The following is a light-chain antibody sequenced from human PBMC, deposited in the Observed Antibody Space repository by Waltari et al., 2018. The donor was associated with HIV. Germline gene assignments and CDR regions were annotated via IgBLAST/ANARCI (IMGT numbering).Light chain of an antibody. Sequence: QSALTQPPSASGSPGQSVTISCTATTKDVGLSTYVSWYQQNPGEAPKLIIFEVSKRPSGVPDRFSGSKSGNTASLTVSGLQSEDEADYFCSSYAGSNTLLFGGGTKLTVL. CDR3: SSYAGSNTLL. V-gene: IGLV2-8*01. CDR1: TKDVGLSTY. CDR2: EVS. J-gene: IGLJ2*01.